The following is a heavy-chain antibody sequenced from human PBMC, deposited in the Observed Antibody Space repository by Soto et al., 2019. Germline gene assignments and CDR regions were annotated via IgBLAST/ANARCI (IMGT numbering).Heavy chain of an antibody. CDR3: AKDRRDGDFMHILVVDF. CDR1: GFSLNSYA. J-gene: IGHJ4*02. CDR2: MSYDETKK. Sequence: GGSMKLSCATSGFSLNSYAMHWVRQAPGKGLEWVALMSYDETKKYYADSVKGRFTISRDTSKNTLFLQMNNLRVEDTAVYYCAKDRRDGDFMHILVVDFWGQGALVTVSS. V-gene: IGHV3-30*18. D-gene: IGHD2-15*01.